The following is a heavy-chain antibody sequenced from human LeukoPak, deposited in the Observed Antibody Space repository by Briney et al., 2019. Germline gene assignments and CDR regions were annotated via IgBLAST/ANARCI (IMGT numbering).Heavy chain of an antibody. CDR3: ARDEMGPTPLFDY. Sequence: QPGGSLRLSCAASGFTFSSYEMNWVRQAPGKGLEWVSYISSSGSTIYYADSVKGRFAISGDNAKNSLYLQMNSLRAEDTAVYYCARDEMGPTPLFDYWGQGTLVTVSS. J-gene: IGHJ4*02. V-gene: IGHV3-48*03. CDR2: ISSSGSTI. D-gene: IGHD2-8*01. CDR1: GFTFSSYE.